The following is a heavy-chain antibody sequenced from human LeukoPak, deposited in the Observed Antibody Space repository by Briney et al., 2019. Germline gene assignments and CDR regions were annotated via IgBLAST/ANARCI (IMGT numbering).Heavy chain of an antibody. CDR1: GYTFTGYY. D-gene: IGHD1-26*01. V-gene: IGHV1-2*02. CDR2: INPNSGGT. Sequence: GASVKVSCKASGYTFTGYYMHWVRQAPGQGLEWMGWINPNSGGTNYAQKFQGRVTMTRDTSISTAYMELSRLRSDDTAVYYCARDWEPTIPSYNWFDPWGQGTLVTVSS. J-gene: IGHJ5*02. CDR3: ARDWEPTIPSYNWFDP.